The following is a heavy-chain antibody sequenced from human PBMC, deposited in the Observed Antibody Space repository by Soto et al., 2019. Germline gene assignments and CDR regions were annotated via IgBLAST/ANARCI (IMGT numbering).Heavy chain of an antibody. D-gene: IGHD3-10*01. CDR1: GGSFSGYY. Sequence: SETLSLTCAVYGGSFSGYYWSWIRQPPGKGLEWIGEINHSGSTNYNPSLKSRVTISVGTSKNQFSLKLSSVTAADTAVYYCARDLDYGSGSKVDVWGQGTTVTVSS. J-gene: IGHJ6*02. CDR2: INHSGST. V-gene: IGHV4-34*01. CDR3: ARDLDYGSGSKVDV.